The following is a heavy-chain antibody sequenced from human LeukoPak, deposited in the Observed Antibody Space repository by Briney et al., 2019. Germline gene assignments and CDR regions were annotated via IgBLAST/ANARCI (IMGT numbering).Heavy chain of an antibody. Sequence: PGGSLRLSCAASGFTFSSYAMSWVRQAPGKGLGGVSAISGSGGSTYYADSVKGRFTISRDNSKNTLYLQMNSLRAEDTAVYYCAKVNTMIVVVSPFDYWGQGTLVTVSS. CDR1: GFTFSSYA. D-gene: IGHD3-22*01. CDR3: AKVNTMIVVVSPFDY. J-gene: IGHJ4*02. V-gene: IGHV3-23*01. CDR2: ISGSGGST.